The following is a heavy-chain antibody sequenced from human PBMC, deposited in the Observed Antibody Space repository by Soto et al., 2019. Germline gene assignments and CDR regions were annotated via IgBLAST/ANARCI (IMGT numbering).Heavy chain of an antibody. CDR1: GSSISGHY. CDR2: IYSSGTT. V-gene: IGHV4-4*07. D-gene: IGHD6-13*01. J-gene: IGHJ4*02. CDR3: ARNFDIAATGTAFDS. Sequence: SETLSLTCSVTGSSISGHYWSWIRQPAGRRLQWVGRIYSSGTTNYNPSLKSRVRMSVDTDRNSFSLRLDSVTAADTAVYYCARNFDIAATGTAFDSWGRGVLVTVSS.